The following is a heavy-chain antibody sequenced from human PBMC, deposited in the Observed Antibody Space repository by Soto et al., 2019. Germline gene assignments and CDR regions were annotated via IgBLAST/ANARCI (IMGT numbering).Heavy chain of an antibody. Sequence: QVQLVESGGGVVQPGRSLRLTCAASGFIFSGSGMHWVRQAPGKGLEWVALVSNDGIRKYYGDSVKGRFPISRDHAENTLYLQMNSLRAEDTAVYYCARWVGGSMYDNSGKYDSWGQGTLVTVSS. CDR3: ARWVGGSMYDNSGKYDS. CDR2: VSNDGIRK. D-gene: IGHD3-22*01. CDR1: GFIFSGSG. J-gene: IGHJ5*01. V-gene: IGHV3-30*03.